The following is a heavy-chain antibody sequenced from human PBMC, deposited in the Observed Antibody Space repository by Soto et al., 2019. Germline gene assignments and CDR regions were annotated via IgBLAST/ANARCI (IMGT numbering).Heavy chain of an antibody. V-gene: IGHV3-23*01. CDR2: ISGSGGST. J-gene: IGHJ4*02. Sequence: EVQLLESGGGLVQPGGSLRLSCAASGFTFSSYAMSWVRQAPGKGLEWVSAISGSGGSTYYADSMKGRFTISRDNSKNTLYLQMNSLRAEDTAVYYCAKATEQLVHYFDYWGQGTLVTVSS. CDR1: GFTFSSYA. CDR3: AKATEQLVHYFDY. D-gene: IGHD6-6*01.